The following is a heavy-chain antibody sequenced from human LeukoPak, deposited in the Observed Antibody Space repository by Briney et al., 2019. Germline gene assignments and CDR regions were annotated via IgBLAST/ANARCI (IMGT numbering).Heavy chain of an antibody. V-gene: IGHV3-23*01. Sequence: GGSLRLSCAASGFTFSNYAMSWVRQAPGKGLKWVSVITGSGARTYYADSVKGRFTLSRDNSKNTLYLQMNSLRAEDTAVYYCAKEGALVGATTAPDYWGQGTLVTVSS. CDR1: GFTFSNYA. CDR3: AKEGALVGATTAPDY. D-gene: IGHD1-26*01. J-gene: IGHJ4*02. CDR2: ITGSGART.